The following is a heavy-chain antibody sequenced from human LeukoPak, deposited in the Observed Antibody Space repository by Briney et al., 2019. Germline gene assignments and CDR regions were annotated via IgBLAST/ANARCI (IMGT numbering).Heavy chain of an antibody. CDR2: ISSSSSYI. Sequence: GGSLRLSCAASGFTFSSYSMNWVRQAPGKGLEWVSSISSSSSYIYYADSVKGRFTISRDSAKNSPYMQMTSLRAEDTAVYYCARNYYDSSGYYSDAFDIWGQGTMVTVSS. CDR3: ARNYYDSSGYYSDAFDI. J-gene: IGHJ3*02. V-gene: IGHV3-21*01. D-gene: IGHD3-22*01. CDR1: GFTFSSYS.